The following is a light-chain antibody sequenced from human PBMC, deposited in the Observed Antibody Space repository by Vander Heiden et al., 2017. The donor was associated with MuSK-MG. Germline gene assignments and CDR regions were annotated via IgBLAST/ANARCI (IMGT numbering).Light chain of an antibody. V-gene: IGKV1-8*01. CDR1: QGISSY. CDR3: QQYYSYPLT. Sequence: AIRMTQSPSSLSASTGDRVTITCRASQGISSYLAWYQQKPGKAPKLLIYAASTLQSGVPSRFSGSGSGTDFTLTISCLQSEDFATYYCQQYYSYPLTFGGGTKVXI. CDR2: AAS. J-gene: IGKJ4*01.